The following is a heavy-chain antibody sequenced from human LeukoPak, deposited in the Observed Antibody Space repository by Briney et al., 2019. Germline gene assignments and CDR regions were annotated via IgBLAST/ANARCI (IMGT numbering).Heavy chain of an antibody. CDR1: GFTFSSYW. V-gene: IGHV3-23*01. CDR3: AKDPQEGFRPNWFDP. CDR2: ISGSGGST. Sequence: GGSLRLSCAASGFTFSSYWMSWVRQAPGKGLEWVSAISGSGGSTYYADSVKGRFTISRDNSKNTLYLQMNSLRAEDTAVYYCAKDPQEGFRPNWFDPWGQGTLVTVSS. D-gene: IGHD3-10*01. J-gene: IGHJ5*02.